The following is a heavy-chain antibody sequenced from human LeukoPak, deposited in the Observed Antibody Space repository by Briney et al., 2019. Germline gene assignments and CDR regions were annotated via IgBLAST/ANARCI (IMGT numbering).Heavy chain of an antibody. V-gene: IGHV3-21*01. D-gene: IGHD2-2*01. Sequence: GGSLRLSCAASGFTFRSHTMNWVRQAPGKGLEWASSISSSSSSIYYADSVKGRFTISRDNAKKSLYLQMNSLRAEDTAMYYCARGFCTSTSCYGSYWGQGTLVTVSS. J-gene: IGHJ4*02. CDR3: ARGFCTSTSCYGSY. CDR2: ISSSSSSI. CDR1: GFTFRSHT.